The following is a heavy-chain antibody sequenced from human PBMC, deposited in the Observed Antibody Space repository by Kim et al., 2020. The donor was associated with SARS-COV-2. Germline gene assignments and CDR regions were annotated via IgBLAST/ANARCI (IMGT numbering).Heavy chain of an antibody. Sequence: GGSLRLSCAASGFTFSSYAMSWVRQAPGKGLEWVSAISGSGGSTYSADSVKGRFTISRDNSKNTLYLQLKSLRAEDTAVYYCAKGRLGYYFYYMDVWGKGTTVTVSS. CDR2: ISGSGGST. CDR1: GFTFSSYA. J-gene: IGHJ6*03. CDR3: AKGRLGYYFYYMDV. V-gene: IGHV3-23*01.